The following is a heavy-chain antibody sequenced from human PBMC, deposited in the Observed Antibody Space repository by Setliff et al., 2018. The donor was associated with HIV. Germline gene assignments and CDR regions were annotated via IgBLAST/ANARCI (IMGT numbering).Heavy chain of an antibody. V-gene: IGHV4-39*01. D-gene: IGHD3-22*01. CDR2: IYYSGST. Sequence: LSLTCTVSGGSISNSRYYWRWIRQPPGKGLEWIGSIYYSGSTYYNPSLKSRVTISVDTSKNQFSLKLSSVTAADAAVYYCASRVYYYDSSGYLREEGFDPWGQGTLVTVSS. CDR1: GGSISNSRYY. CDR3: ASRVYYYDSSGYLREEGFDP. J-gene: IGHJ5*02.